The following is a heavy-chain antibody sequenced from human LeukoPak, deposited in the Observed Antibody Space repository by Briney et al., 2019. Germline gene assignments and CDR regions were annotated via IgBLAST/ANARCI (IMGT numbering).Heavy chain of an antibody. J-gene: IGHJ4*02. CDR1: VVSMNGYY. CDR2: VDSSGNT. Sequence: SETLSLTCSVSVVSMNGYYWSWLRQSAGNRLEWIGHVDSSGNTNYNPSLESRVTMSVDTSKKQFSLKLTSVTAADMAVYYCARWRIAALAFDYWGQGTLVTVSS. D-gene: IGHD6-6*01. CDR3: ARWRIAALAFDY. V-gene: IGHV4-4*07.